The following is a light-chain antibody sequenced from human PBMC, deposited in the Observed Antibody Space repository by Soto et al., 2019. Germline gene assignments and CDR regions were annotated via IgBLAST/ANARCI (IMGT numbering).Light chain of an antibody. CDR2: DVK. CDR3: SSFAGRNTYV. Sequence: QSALTQPPSASGSPGQSVTISCTGTSSDVGGYKYVSWYQQFPGEAPNLIIYDVKKRPSGVPSRFSGSKSGNTAFLTVSGLRPEDEAEYYCSSFAGRNTYVFGSGTKGTVL. V-gene: IGLV2-8*01. CDR1: SSDVGGYKY. J-gene: IGLJ1*01.